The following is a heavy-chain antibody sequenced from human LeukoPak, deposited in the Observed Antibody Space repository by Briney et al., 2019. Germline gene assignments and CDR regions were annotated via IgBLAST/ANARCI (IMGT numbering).Heavy chain of an antibody. CDR3: ASPGYSSGWFHY. D-gene: IGHD6-19*01. CDR2: ISSSSSYI. V-gene: IGHV3-21*01. Sequence: GVLRLSCAASGFTFSSYSMNWVRQAPGKGLEWVSSISSSSSYIYYADSVKGRFTISRDNAKNSLYLQMNSLRAEDTAVYYCASPGYSSGWFHYWGQGTLVTVSS. J-gene: IGHJ4*02. CDR1: GFTFSSYS.